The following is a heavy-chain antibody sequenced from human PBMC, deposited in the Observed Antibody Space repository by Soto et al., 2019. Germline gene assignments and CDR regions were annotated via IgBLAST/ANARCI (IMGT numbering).Heavy chain of an antibody. CDR1: GGSISSSNW. CDR3: ARDRSLLWFGESDAFDI. CDR2: IYHSGST. V-gene: IGHV4-4*02. D-gene: IGHD3-10*01. J-gene: IGHJ3*02. Sequence: SETLSLTCAVSGGSISSSNWWSWVRQPPGKGLEWIGEIYHSGSTNYNPSLKSRVTISVDKSKNQFSLKLSSVTAADTAVYYCARDRSLLWFGESDAFDIWGQGTMVT.